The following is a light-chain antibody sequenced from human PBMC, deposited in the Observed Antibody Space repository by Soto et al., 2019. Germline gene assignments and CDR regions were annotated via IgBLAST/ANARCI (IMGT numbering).Light chain of an antibody. J-gene: IGKJ4*01. CDR1: QSITTW. Sequence: DIQITQSPSTVSAYVGDSVTITCRASQSITTWLAWYPQRPGKAPKLLIYDASNLKTGVPSRFSGLGSGTHFTLTISNLQPEDIATYFCQHYDDVLVTFGGGTKVDIK. CDR3: QHYDDVLVT. CDR2: DAS. V-gene: IGKV1-5*01.